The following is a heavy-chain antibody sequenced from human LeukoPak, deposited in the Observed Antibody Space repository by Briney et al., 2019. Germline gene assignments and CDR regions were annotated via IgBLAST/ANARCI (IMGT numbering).Heavy chain of an antibody. J-gene: IGHJ3*02. CDR2: IYYSGST. Sequence: PSETLSLTCTVSGGSISSSSYYWGWIRQPPGKGLEWIGSIYYSGSTYYNPSLKSRVPISVDTSKNQFSLKLSSVTAADTAVYYCARTAGPYDYVWGSYRYGAFDIWGQGTMVTVSS. D-gene: IGHD3-16*02. V-gene: IGHV4-39*01. CDR3: ARTAGPYDYVWGSYRYGAFDI. CDR1: GGSISSSSYY.